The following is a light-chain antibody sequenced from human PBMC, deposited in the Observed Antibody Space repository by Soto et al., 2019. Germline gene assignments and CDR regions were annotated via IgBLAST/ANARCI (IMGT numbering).Light chain of an antibody. Sequence: IEVTQSQSSLAASVGDRVTITCRASQTISSWLAWYQQKPGKAPKLLIYKASTLKSGVPSRFSGSGSGTEFTLTISSLQPDDFATYYCQHYNSYSEAFGQGTIVDI. CDR3: QHYNSYSEA. V-gene: IGKV1-5*03. CDR1: QTISSW. CDR2: KAS. J-gene: IGKJ1*01.